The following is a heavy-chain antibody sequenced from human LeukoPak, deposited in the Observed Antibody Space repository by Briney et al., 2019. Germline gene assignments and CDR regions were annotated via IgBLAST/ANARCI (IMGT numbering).Heavy chain of an antibody. CDR2: IYYSGNT. V-gene: IGHV4-59*08. J-gene: IGHJ4*02. CDR3: ARHGYDSSGYYPY. CDR1: GGSISSYY. D-gene: IGHD3-22*01. Sequence: SETLSLTCTVSGGSISSYYWSWIRQPPGKGLEWIGYIYYSGNTNYNPSLKSRVTISVNTSKNQFSLKLSSVTAADTAVYYCARHGYDSSGYYPYWGQGTLVTVSS.